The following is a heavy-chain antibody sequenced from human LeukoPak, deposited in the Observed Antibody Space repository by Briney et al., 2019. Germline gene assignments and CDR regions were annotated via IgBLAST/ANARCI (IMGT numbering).Heavy chain of an antibody. D-gene: IGHD4-23*01. CDR1: GFTFSSYS. CDR3: ARDLDGGKIRVLDY. CDR2: ISSSSSYI. V-gene: IGHV3-21*01. Sequence: GGSLRLSCAASGFTFSSYSMNWVRQAPGKGLEWVSSISSSSSYIYYADSVKGRFTISRDNAKNSLYLQMNSLRAEDTAVYYCARDLDGGKIRVLDYWGQGTLVTVSS. J-gene: IGHJ4*02.